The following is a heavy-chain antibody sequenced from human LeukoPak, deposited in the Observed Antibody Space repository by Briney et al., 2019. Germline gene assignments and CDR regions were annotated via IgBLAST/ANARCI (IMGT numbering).Heavy chain of an antibody. CDR2: ISAYNGNT. CDR1: GYTFTIYS. Sequence: ASVTVSFKSSGYTFTIYSISWVRQAPGQGLEWMGWISAYNGNTNYAQKLQGRVTMTTDTSASTAYMELRSLRSVDTAVYYCARAGPRPYCSSTSCYVGYYYRDFWGKGTTVTVSS. V-gene: IGHV1-18*01. J-gene: IGHJ6*03. CDR3: ARAGPRPYCSSTSCYVGYYYRDF. D-gene: IGHD2-2*01.